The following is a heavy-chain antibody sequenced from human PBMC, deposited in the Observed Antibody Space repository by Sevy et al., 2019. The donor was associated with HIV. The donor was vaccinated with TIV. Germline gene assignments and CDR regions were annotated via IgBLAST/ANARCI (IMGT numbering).Heavy chain of an antibody. CDR2: ISYDGNNK. J-gene: IGHJ4*02. CDR1: GFTFSNYA. V-gene: IGHV3-30*04. Sequence: GGSLRLSCTASGFTFSNYAMYWVRQAPGKGLEWVAVISYDGNNKDYADSAKGRFTISRDNSKNTLYLQMNSLRADDTAVYYCASHYYDSTGYYYPLDYWGQGTLVTVSS. CDR3: ASHYYDSTGYYYPLDY. D-gene: IGHD3-22*01.